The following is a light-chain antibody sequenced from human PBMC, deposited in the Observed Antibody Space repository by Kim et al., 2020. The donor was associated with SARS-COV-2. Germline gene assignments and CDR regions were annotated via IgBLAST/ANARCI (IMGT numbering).Light chain of an antibody. J-gene: IGKJ1*01. V-gene: IGKV3-20*01. CDR2: GVS. CDR3: QQYGDSPRWT. CDR1: ESVSGNH. Sequence: EIVLTQSPGTLSLSPGERATLSCRATESVSGNHLAWYQQKPDQAPRLLIYGVSRRATGIPDRFSGSGSATDFTLTISRLEPEDFAVYYCQQYGDSPRWTFGQGTKVDSK.